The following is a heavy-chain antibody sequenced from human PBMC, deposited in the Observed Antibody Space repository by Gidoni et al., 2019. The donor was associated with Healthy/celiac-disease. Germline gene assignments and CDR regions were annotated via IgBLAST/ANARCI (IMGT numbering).Heavy chain of an antibody. CDR2: ISSSSSYT. CDR1: GFTFSDYY. CDR3: ARVTGERGYYYGMDV. J-gene: IGHJ6*02. V-gene: IGHV3-11*05. D-gene: IGHD1-1*01. Sequence: QVQLVESGGGLVKPGGSLRLSCAASGFTFSDYYMSWIRQAPGKGLDGFSYISSSSSYTNDADSVKGRFTISRDNAKNSLYLQMNSLRAEDTAVYYCARVTGERGYYYGMDVWGQGTTVTVSS.